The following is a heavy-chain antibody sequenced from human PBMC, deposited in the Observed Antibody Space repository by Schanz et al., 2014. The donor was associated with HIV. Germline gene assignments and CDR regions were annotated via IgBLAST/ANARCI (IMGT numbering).Heavy chain of an antibody. J-gene: IGHJ6*02. CDR2: IKHDESEK. D-gene: IGHD1-26*01. Sequence: DLEQSGGGWVQPGGSLRLSCRASGFTFSNYWMTWVRQAPGMGLEWVANIKHDESEKHYVDSVKGRFTISRDNSNNTLYLQMNSLRAEDTAVYYCAKIISGSPYYYYGLDVWGLGTTVTVSS. CDR3: AKIISGSPYYYYGLDV. V-gene: IGHV3-7*01. CDR1: GFTFSNYW.